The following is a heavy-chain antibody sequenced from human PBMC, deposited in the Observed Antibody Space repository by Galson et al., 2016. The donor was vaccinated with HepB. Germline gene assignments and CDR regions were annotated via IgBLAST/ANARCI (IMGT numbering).Heavy chain of an antibody. D-gene: IGHD2-15*01. J-gene: IGHJ4*02. CDR3: ARNMLRAAYFDY. CDR1: GFTFSSYA. CDR2: ISAASNT. V-gene: IGHV3-23*01. Sequence: SLRLSCAASGFTFSSYAMSWVRQAPGKGLEWVSVISAASNTYYTDSVKGRFTISRDNSKTTLCLEMNSLRVEDTAVYFCARNMLRAAYFDYWSQGTLVTVSS.